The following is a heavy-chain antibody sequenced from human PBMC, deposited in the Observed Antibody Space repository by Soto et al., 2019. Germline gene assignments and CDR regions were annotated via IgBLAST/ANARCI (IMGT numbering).Heavy chain of an antibody. CDR2: IIPMFGTA. D-gene: IGHD1-26*01. CDR1: GGTFSHYA. CDR3: GRDRNVATTRVFYSYGMDV. V-gene: IGHV1-69*13. Sequence: GASVQVTCKSSGGTFSHYAVSWVRQAPGQGLEWMGGIIPMFGTANYAQKFQGRLTINADESTTTAYMELSSLRSEDTAVYYCGRDRNVATTRVFYSYGMDVWGQGTTVTVSS. J-gene: IGHJ6*02.